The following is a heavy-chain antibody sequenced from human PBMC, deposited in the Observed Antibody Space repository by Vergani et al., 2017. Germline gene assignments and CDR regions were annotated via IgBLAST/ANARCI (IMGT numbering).Heavy chain of an antibody. CDR1: GASMSSVGYY. CDR2: IYPSGSA. Sequence: QVQLQESGPGLVKPSQTLSLTCTVSGASMSSVGYYWSWIRQPAGKGLEWIGHIYPSGSANYNPSLKSRVTISVDTSKNQFSLKLSSVTAADTAVYYCARETASGLIPFDPWGQGTLVTVSS. D-gene: IGHD6-13*01. CDR3: ARETASGLIPFDP. V-gene: IGHV4-61*02. J-gene: IGHJ5*02.